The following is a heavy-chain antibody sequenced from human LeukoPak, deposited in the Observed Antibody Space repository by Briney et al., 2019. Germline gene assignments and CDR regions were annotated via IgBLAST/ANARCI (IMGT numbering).Heavy chain of an antibody. CDR1: GFTFSKYW. D-gene: IGHD6-13*01. V-gene: IGHV3-74*01. Sequence: PGGSLRLSCAASGFTFSKYWMLWVRQAPGKGLDSVSRLMTDGPVKTYADSVKGRFTISRDNEDNTMFLQMNSVRDEDTPVYYCATKQPLAPPPDSRGEGAPVTVSP. CDR3: ATKQPLAPPPDS. CDR2: LMTDGPVK. J-gene: IGHJ4*02.